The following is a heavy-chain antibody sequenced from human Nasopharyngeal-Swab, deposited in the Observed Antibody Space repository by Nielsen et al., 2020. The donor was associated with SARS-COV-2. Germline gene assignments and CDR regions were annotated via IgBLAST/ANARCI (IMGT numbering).Heavy chain of an antibody. V-gene: IGHV4-59*01. Sequence: WIRQPPGKGLEWIGYIYYSGSTNYNPSLKSRVNISVDRSKTQFYLKLNSVTAADTAVYFCARDPGTLYYYYYYMDVWGKGTTVTVSS. J-gene: IGHJ6*03. CDR2: IYYSGST. CDR3: ARDPGTLYYYYYYMDV.